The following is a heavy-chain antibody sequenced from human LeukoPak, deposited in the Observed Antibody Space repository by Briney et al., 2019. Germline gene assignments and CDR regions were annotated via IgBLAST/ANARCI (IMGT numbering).Heavy chain of an antibody. Sequence: ASVKVSSKPSGYIFSNHYIHWVRQAPGQGPEWMGIIRPSSGRADYTQKFQGRVTMTRDMSTTTVYMELTTLGSDDTAVYFCAREPPESYYFDYWGQGTLVTVSS. CDR1: GYIFSNHY. CDR3: AREPPESYYFDY. D-gene: IGHD2/OR15-2a*01. V-gene: IGHV1-46*01. CDR2: IRPSSGRA. J-gene: IGHJ4*02.